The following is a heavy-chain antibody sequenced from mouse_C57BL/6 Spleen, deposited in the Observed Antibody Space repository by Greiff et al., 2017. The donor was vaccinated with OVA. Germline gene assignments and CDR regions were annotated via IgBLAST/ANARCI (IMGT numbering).Heavy chain of an antibody. Sequence: QVQLKESGPGLVAPSQSLSITCTVSGFSLTSYGVHWVRQPPGKGLEWLVVIWSDGSTTYNSTLKSRLSISKDNSKSQVFLKMNSLQTDDTAMYYCARHNYGPYAMDYWGQGTSVTVSS. V-gene: IGHV2-6-1*01. CDR2: IWSDGST. CDR3: ARHNYGPYAMDY. CDR1: GFSLTSYG. J-gene: IGHJ4*01. D-gene: IGHD1-1*01.